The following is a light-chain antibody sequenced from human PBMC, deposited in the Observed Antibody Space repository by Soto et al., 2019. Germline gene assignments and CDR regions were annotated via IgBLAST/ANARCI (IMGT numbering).Light chain of an antibody. CDR2: EVS. Sequence: QSVLTQPPSASGSPGQSVTISCTGTSSDVGGSNYVSWYQQRPGKAPKLMIYEVSYRPSGVPDRFSGSKSGNTASLTVSGLQAEDEADYYCISYAGSNNLGFGGGTQLTVL. CDR1: SSDVGGSNY. CDR3: ISYAGSNNLG. J-gene: IGLJ2*01. V-gene: IGLV2-8*01.